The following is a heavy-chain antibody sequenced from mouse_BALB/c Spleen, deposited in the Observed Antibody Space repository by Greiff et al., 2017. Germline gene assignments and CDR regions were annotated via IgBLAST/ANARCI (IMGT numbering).Heavy chain of an antibody. CDR2: SRNKANDYTT. CDR1: GFTFSDFY. CDR3: ARARTGTGYYYAMDY. Sequence: EVQVVESGGGLVQPGGSLRLSCATSGFTFSDFYMEWVRQPPGKRLEWIAASRNKANDYTTEYSASVKGRFIVSRDTSQSILYLQMNALRAEDTAIYYCARARTGTGYYYAMDYWGQGTSVTVSS. J-gene: IGHJ4*01. V-gene: IGHV7-1*02. D-gene: IGHD4-1*01.